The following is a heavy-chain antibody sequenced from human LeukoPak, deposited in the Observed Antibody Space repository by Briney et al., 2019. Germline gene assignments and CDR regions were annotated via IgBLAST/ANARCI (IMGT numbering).Heavy chain of an antibody. J-gene: IGHJ4*02. Sequence: PSQTLSLTCTVSGGSISSGGYYWSWIRQHPGKGLEWIGYICYSGSTYYNPSLKSRVTISVDTSKNQFSLKLSSVTAADTAVYYCARLLAVAGPGPFDYWGQGTLVTVSS. CDR2: ICYSGST. V-gene: IGHV4-31*03. CDR1: GGSISSGGYY. CDR3: ARLLAVAGPGPFDY. D-gene: IGHD6-19*01.